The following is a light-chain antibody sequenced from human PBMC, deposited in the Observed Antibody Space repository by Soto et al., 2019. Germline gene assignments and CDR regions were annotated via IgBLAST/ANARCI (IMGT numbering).Light chain of an antibody. CDR3: QQFTSYPIT. J-gene: IGKJ5*01. CDR2: DAS. CDR1: QGISST. V-gene: IGKV1-13*02. Sequence: AIQLTQSPSSLSASVGGRVTITCRASQGISSTLAWYQQKPGKAPKLLIYDASTLESGVPSRFSGSGSGTDFTLTISSLQPEDFATYYCQQFTSYPITFGQGTRLEIK.